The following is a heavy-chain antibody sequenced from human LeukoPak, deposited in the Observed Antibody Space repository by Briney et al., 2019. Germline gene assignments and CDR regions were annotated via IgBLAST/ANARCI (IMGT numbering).Heavy chain of an antibody. D-gene: IGHD3-22*01. CDR2: ISSSSSTI. Sequence: PGGSLRLSCAASGFTFSSYSMNWVRQAPGKGLEWVSYISSSSSTIYYADSVKGRFTISRDNAKNSLYLQMNRLRAEDTAVYYCARDPGYYDSSGSFDYWGQGTLVTASS. V-gene: IGHV3-48*01. CDR3: ARDPGYYDSSGSFDY. J-gene: IGHJ4*02. CDR1: GFTFSSYS.